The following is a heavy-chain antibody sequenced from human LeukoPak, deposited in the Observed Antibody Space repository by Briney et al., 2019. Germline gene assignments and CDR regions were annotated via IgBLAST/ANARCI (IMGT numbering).Heavy chain of an antibody. CDR1: GFAFGDYY. D-gene: IGHD2-2*01. Sequence: PGGSLRLSCAASGFAFGDYYVSWVRQAPGKGLEWVGFIRSKTYGGTTEYAASVKGRFTISRDDSKSIAYLQMDSLKTEDTAVYYCTRPPSTLPAAMPHWWGQGTLVTVSS. V-gene: IGHV3-49*04. CDR3: TRPPSTLPAAMPHW. J-gene: IGHJ4*02. CDR2: IRSKTYGGTT.